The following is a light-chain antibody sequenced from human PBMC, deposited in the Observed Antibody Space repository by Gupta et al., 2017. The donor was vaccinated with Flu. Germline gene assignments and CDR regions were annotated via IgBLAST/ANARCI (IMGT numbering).Light chain of an antibody. J-gene: IGLJ1*01. Sequence: QSVLTQPPSVPGAPGQRITISCTGSSSTIGTVYDLHWSQQLPGTAPNLLIYGNNNRPSGVPDRCSGSKSGTSASLAITGLQAEDEADYYCQSYDSSLIGYVFGTGTRVTVL. CDR3: QSYDSSLIGYV. CDR2: GNN. V-gene: IGLV1-40*01. CDR1: SSTIGTVYD.